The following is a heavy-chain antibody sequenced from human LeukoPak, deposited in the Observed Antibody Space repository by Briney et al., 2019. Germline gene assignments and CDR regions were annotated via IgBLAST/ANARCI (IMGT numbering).Heavy chain of an antibody. D-gene: IGHD2-15*01. CDR2: ISSSSITI. J-gene: IGHJ4*02. Sequence: PGGSLRLSCAASGFTFSSYSLNWVRQAPGKGLEWVSFISSSSITIYYADSVKGRFTISRDNAEKSQYLQMNSLRAEDTAVYYCARDRGGSYSAIDYWGQGTLVTVSS. CDR3: ARDRGGSYSAIDY. V-gene: IGHV3-48*04. CDR1: GFTFSSYS.